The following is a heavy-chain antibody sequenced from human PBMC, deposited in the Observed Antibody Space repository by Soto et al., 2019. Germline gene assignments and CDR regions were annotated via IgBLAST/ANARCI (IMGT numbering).Heavy chain of an antibody. CDR3: VRDDDNLDNGIDH. CDR1: GFTFSSYG. V-gene: IGHV3-30*19. Sequence: QVQLVESGGGVVQPGGSLRLSCTASGFTFSSYGMHWVRQAPGKGLQWVAVIPHDGTYQYYLDSVKGRFTISRDNSKDTWYLQMNSLRVEDTAVYYCVRDDDNLDNGIDHWGQGTLVTVSS. CDR2: IPHDGTYQ. J-gene: IGHJ4*02. D-gene: IGHD1-1*01.